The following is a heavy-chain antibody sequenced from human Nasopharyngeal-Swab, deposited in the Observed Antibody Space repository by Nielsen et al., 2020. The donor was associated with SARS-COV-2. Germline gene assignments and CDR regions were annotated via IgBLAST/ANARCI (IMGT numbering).Heavy chain of an antibody. D-gene: IGHD5-12*01. CDR2: ISDSGGTT. V-gene: IGHV3-23*01. Sequence: GESLKISCAASGFTFSTYAMSWVRQAPGKGLEWVSDISDSGGTTYYADSVKGRFTISRDNSKNTLYLQMNSLRAEDTAIYYCATMVDMAASISSWGPGTLVTVSS. CDR1: GFTFSTYA. J-gene: IGHJ5*02. CDR3: ATMVDMAASISS.